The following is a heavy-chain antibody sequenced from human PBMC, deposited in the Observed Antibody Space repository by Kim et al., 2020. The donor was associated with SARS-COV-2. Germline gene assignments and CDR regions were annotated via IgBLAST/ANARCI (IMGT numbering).Heavy chain of an antibody. CDR1: GNSFTDNW. CDR3: ARHRGVATPYR. Sequence: GESLKISCKDSGNSFTDNWISWVRQTPGKGLEWMGRIDPSDSSANYSPSFQGHVTISVDRSISTAFLQWTSLRASDSGMYYCARHRGVATPYRWGQGTRVTVSS. CDR2: IDPSDSSA. D-gene: IGHD2-21*01. J-gene: IGHJ5*02. V-gene: IGHV5-10-1*01.